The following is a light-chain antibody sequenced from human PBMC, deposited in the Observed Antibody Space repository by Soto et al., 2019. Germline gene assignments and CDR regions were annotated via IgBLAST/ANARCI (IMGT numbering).Light chain of an antibody. CDR1: SSNLGTNYD. V-gene: IGLV1-40*01. J-gene: IGLJ2*01. CDR3: QSYDNFLRVI. CDR2: GNT. Sequence: QSVLTQPPSVSGAPGQNITISCTGSSSNLGTNYDVHWYQQLPETAPKLLIYGNTNRPSGVPDRFSGSKSGTSASLAITGLQAEDEADYYCQSYDNFLRVIFGGGTKLTVL.